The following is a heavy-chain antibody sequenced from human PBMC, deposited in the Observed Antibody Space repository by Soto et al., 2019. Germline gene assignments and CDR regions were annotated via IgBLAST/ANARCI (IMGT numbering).Heavy chain of an antibody. Sequence: PGGSLRLSCAASGFTFSSSWMGWVRQVPGKGLEWVAEINEDGSEKYYADSMKGRFTISRDDAKKSLYLQMNTLRAEDTAVYYCASLRGFLYTPGWIYFDSWGQGTLVTVSS. D-gene: IGHD6-19*01. J-gene: IGHJ4*02. CDR3: ASLRGFLYTPGWIYFDS. CDR2: INEDGSEK. CDR1: GFTFSSSW. V-gene: IGHV3-7*01.